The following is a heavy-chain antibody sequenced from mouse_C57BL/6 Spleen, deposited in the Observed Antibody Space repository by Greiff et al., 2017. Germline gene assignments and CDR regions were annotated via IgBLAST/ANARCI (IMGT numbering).Heavy chain of an antibody. D-gene: IGHD5-1-1*01. V-gene: IGHV5-16*01. Sequence: DVQLQESEGGLVQPGSSMKLSCTASGFTFSDYYMAWVRQVPDKGLEWVANINYDGSSTYYLDSLKSRFIISRDNAKNILYLQMSSLKSEDTATYYCARVNRSAWFAYWGQGTLVTVSA. CDR1: GFTFSDYY. J-gene: IGHJ3*01. CDR2: INYDGSST. CDR3: ARVNRSAWFAY.